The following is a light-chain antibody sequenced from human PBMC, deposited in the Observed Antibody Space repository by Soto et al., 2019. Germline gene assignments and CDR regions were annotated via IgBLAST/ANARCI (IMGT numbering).Light chain of an antibody. Sequence: EIVLTQSPGTLSLSPGERATLSCRASQSVSSSYLAWYQQKPGQAPRLLIYGASSRATGITDRFSGSGTGTDFTLTISRLEAEDFAVYYCQQYGSSPLTFGQGTKLEIK. V-gene: IGKV3-20*01. J-gene: IGKJ2*01. CDR2: GAS. CDR1: QSVSSSY. CDR3: QQYGSSPLT.